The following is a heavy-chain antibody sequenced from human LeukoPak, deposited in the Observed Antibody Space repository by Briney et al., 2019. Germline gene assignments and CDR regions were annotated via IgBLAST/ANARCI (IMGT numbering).Heavy chain of an antibody. CDR1: GGSISIYY. V-gene: IGHV4-59*01. Sequence: SETLSLTCTVSGGSISIYYWSWIRQPPGKGLEWIGYIYYSGSTNYNPSLKSRVTISVDTSKNQFSLKLSSVTAADTAVYYCARGAAAAIYYFDYWGQGTLVTVSS. D-gene: IGHD6-13*01. CDR3: ARGAAAAIYYFDY. CDR2: IYYSGST. J-gene: IGHJ4*02.